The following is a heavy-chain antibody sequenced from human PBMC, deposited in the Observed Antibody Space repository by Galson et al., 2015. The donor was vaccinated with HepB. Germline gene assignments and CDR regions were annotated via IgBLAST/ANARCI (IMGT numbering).Heavy chain of an antibody. CDR2: IKSKTDGGTT. V-gene: IGHV3-15*01. CDR1: GFTFSNAW. Sequence: SLRLSCAASGFTFSNAWMSWVRQAPGKGLEWVGRIKSKTDGGTTDYAAPVKGRLTISRDDSKNTLYLQMNSLKTEDTAVYYCTTDLYYGSGSYNYFDWYGRGYDRWGQGTQVTVSS. J-gene: IGHJ4*02. D-gene: IGHD3-10*01. CDR3: TTDLYYGSGSYNYFDWYGRGYDR.